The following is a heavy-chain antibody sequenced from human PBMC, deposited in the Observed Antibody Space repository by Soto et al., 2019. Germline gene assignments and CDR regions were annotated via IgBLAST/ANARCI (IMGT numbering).Heavy chain of an antibody. J-gene: IGHJ6*02. V-gene: IGHV1-24*01. CDR2: FDPEDGET. Sequence: ASVKVSCKASGGTFSSYAISWVRQAPGKGLEWMGGFDPEDGETIYAQKFQGRVTMTEDTSTDTAYMELSSLRSEDTAVYYCATDSATPLDVWGQGTTVTVSS. D-gene: IGHD6-25*01. CDR3: ATDSATPLDV. CDR1: GGTFSSYA.